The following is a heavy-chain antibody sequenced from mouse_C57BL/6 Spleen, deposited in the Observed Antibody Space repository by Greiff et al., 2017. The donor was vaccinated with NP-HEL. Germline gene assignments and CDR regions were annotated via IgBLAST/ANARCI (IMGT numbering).Heavy chain of an antibody. V-gene: IGHV1-18*01. CDR3: ARVSYDYDVGYAMDY. Sequence: EVQLQQSGPELVKPGASVKIPCKASGYTFTDYNMDWVKQSHGKSLEWIGDINPNNGGTIYNQKFKGKATLTVDKYSSTAYMELRSMTSEDTAVYYCARVSYDYDVGYAMDYWGQGTSVTVSS. CDR2: INPNNGGT. CDR1: GYTFTDYN. J-gene: IGHJ4*01. D-gene: IGHD2-4*01.